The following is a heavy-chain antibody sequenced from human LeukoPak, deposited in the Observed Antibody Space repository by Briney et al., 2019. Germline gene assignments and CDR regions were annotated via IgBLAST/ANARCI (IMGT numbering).Heavy chain of an antibody. J-gene: IGHJ4*02. CDR3: ARLEYSSTKDYFDH. V-gene: IGHV4-59*11. CDR1: GGSISSHY. D-gene: IGHD6-6*01. CDR2: IYYSGST. Sequence: SETLSLTCTVSGGSISSHYWSWIRQPPGKGLGWIGNIYYSGSTNYNPSLKSRVTISVDTSKDQFSLKLSSVTAADTAVYYCARLEYSSTKDYFDHWGQGTLVTVSS.